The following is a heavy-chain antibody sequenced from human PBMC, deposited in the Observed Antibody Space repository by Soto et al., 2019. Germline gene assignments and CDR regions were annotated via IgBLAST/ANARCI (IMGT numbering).Heavy chain of an antibody. D-gene: IGHD3-9*01. CDR1: GFTFGHYA. Sequence: PGGSLRLSCAASGFTFGHYAMNWFRQAPGKGLEWISTITYDGDFTHYEDSVKGRFTVSRDNSKNILYLEMNNLRVDDTALYYCARDPSTGKADYWGRGTLVTVSS. CDR2: ITYDGDFT. J-gene: IGHJ4*01. CDR3: ARDPSTGKADY. V-gene: IGHV3-23*01.